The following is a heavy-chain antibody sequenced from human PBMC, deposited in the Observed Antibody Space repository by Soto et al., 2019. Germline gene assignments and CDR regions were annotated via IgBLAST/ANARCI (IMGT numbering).Heavy chain of an antibody. V-gene: IGHV1-18*03. Sequence: QVQLVQSGAEVKKPGASVKVSCKASDYTFTSYGISWVRQAPGQGLEWLGWMNTYSGNTDYARKFQGRVTMPTDTSTSTAYMEMRSLRVDDMAVYYCARAAETRYYGRDVWGQGTTVTVSS. J-gene: IGHJ6*02. CDR2: MNTYSGNT. CDR1: DYTFTSYG. CDR3: ARAAETRYYGRDV.